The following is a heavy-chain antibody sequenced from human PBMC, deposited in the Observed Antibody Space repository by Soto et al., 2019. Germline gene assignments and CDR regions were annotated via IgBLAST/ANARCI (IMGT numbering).Heavy chain of an antibody. V-gene: IGHV4-34*01. CDR2: NNHSGTT. CDR3: ARRYCSDSYCSYFDY. CDR1: GGSVSGYF. J-gene: IGHJ4*02. Sequence: SETLSLTCAVYGGSVSGYFWSWIRQPPGKGLEWIGENNHSGTTSYSPSLDSRVTTSVDTSKNQFSLRLSSVTAADTAIYYCARRYCSDSYCSYFDYWGRGTLVTVSS. D-gene: IGHD2-15*01.